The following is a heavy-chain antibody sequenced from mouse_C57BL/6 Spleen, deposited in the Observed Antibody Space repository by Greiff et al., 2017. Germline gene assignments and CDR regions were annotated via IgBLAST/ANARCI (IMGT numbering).Heavy chain of an antibody. CDR2: ISGGGGNT. V-gene: IGHV5-9*01. D-gene: IGHD1-1*01. CDR1: GFTFSSYT. J-gene: IGHJ1*03. Sequence: EVQLMESGGGLVKPGGSLKLSCAASGFTFSSYTMSWVRQTPEKGLEWVATISGGGGNTYYPDSVKGRFTISRDNAKNTLYLQMSSLRSEDTALYYCARITTGVATSHWYFDGWGTGTTVTVSS. CDR3: ARITTGVATSHWYFDG.